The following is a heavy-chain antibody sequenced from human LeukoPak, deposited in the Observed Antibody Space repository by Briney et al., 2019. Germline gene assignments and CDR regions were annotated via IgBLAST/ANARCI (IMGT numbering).Heavy chain of an antibody. J-gene: IGHJ4*02. D-gene: IGHD4-23*01. CDR2: IYIDGST. CDR1: GFTFSDYY. CDR3: AKLPIY. Sequence: PGGSLRLSCAASGFTFSDYYMSWIRQAPGQGLEWVSVIYIDGSTYYADSVEGRFTISRDNTKNTLYLQMNSLRPEDTAVYYGAKLPIYWGQGALVTVSS. V-gene: IGHV3-66*02.